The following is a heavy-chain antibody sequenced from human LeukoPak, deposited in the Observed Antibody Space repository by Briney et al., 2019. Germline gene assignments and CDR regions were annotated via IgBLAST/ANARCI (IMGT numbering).Heavy chain of an antibody. J-gene: IGHJ6*02. CDR1: GFTFSNCA. V-gene: IGHV3-23*01. CDR3: ARDPNGDYIGAFEF. CDR2: ITGGGTT. Sequence: GGSLRLSCVASGFTFSNCAVMWVRQAPGQGLEWVSAITGGGTTRYADSVKGRFTISRDNSKNTLYLQMNSLRVEDTAQYFCARDPNGDYIGAFEFWGQGTTVTVSS. D-gene: IGHD4-17*01.